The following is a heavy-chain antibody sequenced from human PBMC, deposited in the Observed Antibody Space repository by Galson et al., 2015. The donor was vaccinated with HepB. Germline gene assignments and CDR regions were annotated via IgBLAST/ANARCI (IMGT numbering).Heavy chain of an antibody. J-gene: IGHJ6*02. V-gene: IGHV3-66*01. CDR2: IYSGGST. CDR3: ARDPGNYDILTGYFPQIGYGMDV. Sequence: SLRLSCAASGFTVSSNYMSWVRQAPGKGLEWVSVIYSGGSTYYADSVKGRFTISRDNSKNTLYLQMNSLRAEDTAVYYCARDPGNYDILTGYFPQIGYGMDVWGQGTTVTVSS. D-gene: IGHD3-9*01. CDR1: GFTVSSNY.